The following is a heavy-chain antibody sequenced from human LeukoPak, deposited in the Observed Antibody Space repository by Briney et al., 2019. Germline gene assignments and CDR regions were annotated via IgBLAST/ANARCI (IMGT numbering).Heavy chain of an antibody. D-gene: IGHD3-22*01. CDR3: ARGYSESSGRYAFDI. J-gene: IGHJ3*02. CDR1: GFTFSSYD. Sequence: PGGSLRLSCAASGFTFSSYDMHWVRQAPGKGLEWVAVISYDGSNKYYADSVKGRFTISRDNSKNTLYLQMNSLRAEDTAVYYCARGYSESSGRYAFDIWGQGTMVTVSS. V-gene: IGHV3-30-3*01. CDR2: ISYDGSNK.